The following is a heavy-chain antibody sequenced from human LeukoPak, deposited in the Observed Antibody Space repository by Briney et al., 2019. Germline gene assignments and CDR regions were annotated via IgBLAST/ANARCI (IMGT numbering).Heavy chain of an antibody. CDR2: IRYDGSNK. J-gene: IGHJ4*02. D-gene: IGHD2-15*01. CDR1: GFTFSSHG. Sequence: GGSLRLSCAASGFTFSSHGMHWVRQAPGKGLEWVAFIRYDGSNKYYADSVKGRFTISRDNSKNTLYLQMNSLRAEDTAVYYCARVGCSGGSCYDFDYWGQGTLVTVSS. CDR3: ARVGCSGGSCYDFDY. V-gene: IGHV3-30*02.